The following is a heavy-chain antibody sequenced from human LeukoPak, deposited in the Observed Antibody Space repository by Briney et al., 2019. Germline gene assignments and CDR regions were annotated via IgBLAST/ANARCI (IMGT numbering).Heavy chain of an antibody. Sequence: GGSLRLSCAASGFTFSSYAMHWVRQAPGKGLEWVAVISYDGSNKYYADSVKGRFTISRDNSKNTLYLQMNSLRAEDTAVYYCAKEAGGRRYYFDYWGQGTLVTVSS. CDR1: GFTFSSYA. CDR2: ISYDGSNK. D-gene: IGHD3-16*01. J-gene: IGHJ4*02. CDR3: AKEAGGRRYYFDY. V-gene: IGHV3-30*04.